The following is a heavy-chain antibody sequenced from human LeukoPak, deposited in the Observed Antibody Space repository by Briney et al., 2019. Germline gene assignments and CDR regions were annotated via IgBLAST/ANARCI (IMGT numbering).Heavy chain of an antibody. CDR1: GFTFSSYS. D-gene: IGHD6-13*01. CDR2: ISSSSSYI. J-gene: IGHJ4*02. Sequence: PGGSLRLSCAASGFTFSSYSMTWVRQAPGKGLEWVSSISSSSSYIYYADSVKGRFTIPRDNAKNSLYLQMNSLRAEDTAVYYCARGIAAAGTGTIFDYWGQGTLVTVSS. CDR3: ARGIAAAGTGTIFDY. V-gene: IGHV3-21*01.